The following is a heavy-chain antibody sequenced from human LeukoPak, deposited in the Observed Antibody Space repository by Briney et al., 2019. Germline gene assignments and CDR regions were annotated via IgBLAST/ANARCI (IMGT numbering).Heavy chain of an antibody. D-gene: IGHD3-10*01. J-gene: IGHJ4*02. CDR3: ARGGSGSPLDY. CDR1: GGSLSSYY. CDR2: IYYSGST. Sequence: SETLSLTCTVSGGSLSSYYWSWIRQPPGKGLEWIGYIYYSGSTNYNPSLKSRVTISVDTSKNQFSLKLSSVTAADTAVYYCARGGSGSPLDYWGQGTLVTVSS. V-gene: IGHV4-59*01.